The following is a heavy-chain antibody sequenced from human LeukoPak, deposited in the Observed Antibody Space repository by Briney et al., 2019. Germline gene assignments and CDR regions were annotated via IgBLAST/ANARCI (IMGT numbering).Heavy chain of an antibody. D-gene: IGHD5-18*01. J-gene: IGHJ4*02. CDR2: IYHSGST. CDR1: GGSISSGGYS. V-gene: IGHV4-30-2*01. CDR3: ARRQLWLNNPFDY. Sequence: PSETLSLTCAVSGGSISSGGYSWSWIRQPPGKGLEWIGYIYHSGSTYYNPSLKSRVTISVDRSKNQFSLKLSSVTAADTAVYYCARRQLWLNNPFDYWGQGTLVTVSS.